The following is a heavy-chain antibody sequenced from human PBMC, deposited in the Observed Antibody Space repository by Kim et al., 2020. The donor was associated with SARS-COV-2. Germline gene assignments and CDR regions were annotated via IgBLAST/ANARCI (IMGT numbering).Heavy chain of an antibody. Sequence: GGSLRLSCAASGFTFTTYCMNWVRQAPGKGLEWLASIRQDGSEKNYVDSVRGRFTISRDNAKNSLYLQMNSLRSEDTALYYCVRCRGDSWCQGTLVTVSS. J-gene: IGHJ4*02. CDR1: GFTFTTYC. D-gene: IGHD1-1*01. CDR3: VRCRGDS. V-gene: IGHV3-7*03. CDR2: IRQDGSEK.